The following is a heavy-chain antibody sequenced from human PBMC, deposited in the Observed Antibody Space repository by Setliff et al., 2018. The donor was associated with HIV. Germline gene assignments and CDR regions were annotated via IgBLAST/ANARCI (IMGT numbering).Heavy chain of an antibody. Sequence: GGSLRLSCEASGFMFGTNWMSWVRQAPGKGPEWLANINQDGSDKYYMYSVEGRFTISRDNAQYSLYLQMNSLRAEDTAMYYCVRGLGSPTYYFDYWGQGTLVTVSS. D-gene: IGHD3-9*01. CDR1: GFMFGTNW. CDR2: INQDGSDK. CDR3: VRGLGSPTYYFDY. J-gene: IGHJ4*02. V-gene: IGHV3-7*01.